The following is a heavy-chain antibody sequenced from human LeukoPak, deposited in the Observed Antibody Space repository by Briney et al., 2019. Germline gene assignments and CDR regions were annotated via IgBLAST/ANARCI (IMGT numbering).Heavy chain of an antibody. Sequence: PGGSLRRSCAAPGIPFSSFGMHWLRQAPGKGLEWVAFIWYDGSNKYYADSVKGRFTISRDNSKNTLYLQMNSLTAEDTAVYYCARDGTVTAGPFDPWGGGTLVTVSS. CDR2: IWYDGSNK. CDR3: ARDGTVTAGPFDP. CDR1: GIPFSSFG. D-gene: IGHD4-17*01. J-gene: IGHJ5*02. V-gene: IGHV3-33*01.